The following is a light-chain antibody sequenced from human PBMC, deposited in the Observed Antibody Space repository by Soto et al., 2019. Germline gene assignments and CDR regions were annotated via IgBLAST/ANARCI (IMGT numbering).Light chain of an antibody. CDR2: AAF. CDR3: QQSYSTPRT. CDR1: QSISSY. V-gene: IGKV1-39*01. J-gene: IGKJ2*02. Sequence: DIQMTQSPSSLSASVGDRVTITCRARQSISSYLNWYQQKPGKAPKLLNYAAFSLQSGVPSRFSGRGSRIQFTHTISRQQPEDFATYYWQQSYSTPRTFGQGTKLELK.